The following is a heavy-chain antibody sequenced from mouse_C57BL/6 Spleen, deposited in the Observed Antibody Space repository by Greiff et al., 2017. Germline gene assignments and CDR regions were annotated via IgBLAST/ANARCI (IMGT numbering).Heavy chain of an antibody. CDR2: ISSGSSTI. J-gene: IGHJ4*01. V-gene: IGHV5-17*01. Sequence: EVQLVESGGGLVKPGGSLKLSCAASGFTFSDYGMHWVRQAPEKGLEWVAYISSGSSTIYYADTVKGRFTISRDNAKNTLFLHMTSLRSEDTAMYYCARSAQATGGDYWGQGTSVTVSS. CDR1: GFTFSDYG. D-gene: IGHD3-2*02. CDR3: ARSAQATGGDY.